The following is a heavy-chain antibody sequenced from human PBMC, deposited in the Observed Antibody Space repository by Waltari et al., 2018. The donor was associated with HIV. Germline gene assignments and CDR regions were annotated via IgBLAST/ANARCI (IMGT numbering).Heavy chain of an antibody. Sequence: QVQLVQSGAEVKKPEASVKVSCKVSGYTLTELSMHWVRQAPVQGLEWMGGFDPEDGETIYAQKFQGRVTMTEDTSTDTAYMELSSLRSEDTAVYYCATHDSSGYYLGGVAFDIWGQGTMVTVSS. CDR1: GYTLTELS. CDR2: FDPEDGET. V-gene: IGHV1-24*01. D-gene: IGHD3-22*01. J-gene: IGHJ3*02. CDR3: ATHDSSGYYLGGVAFDI.